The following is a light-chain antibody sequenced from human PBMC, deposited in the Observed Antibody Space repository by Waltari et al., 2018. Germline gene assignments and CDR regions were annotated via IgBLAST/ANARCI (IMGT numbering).Light chain of an antibody. CDR3: QTSDNNMGGHVV. CDR2: DNN. CDR1: SSNIGAHFA. J-gene: IGLJ2*01. V-gene: IGLV1-40*01. Sequence: QSVLTQPPSVSGAPGQRVTISCAGSSSNIGAHFAVHWYQQFPGAAPKLIIYDNNNRPSGVPDRFSGSTSGTSASLAISGLRAEDEALYYCQTSDNNMGGHVVFGGGTYLIVL.